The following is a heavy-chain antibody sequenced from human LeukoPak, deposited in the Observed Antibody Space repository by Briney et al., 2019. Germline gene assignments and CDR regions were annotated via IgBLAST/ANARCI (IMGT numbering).Heavy chain of an antibody. D-gene: IGHD1-26*01. CDR2: VNPNSGDT. CDR3: ARASGCFWWFDS. Sequence: ASVKVSCKASGYTFTGYYLHCVRHAPGQGLECMGCVNPNSGDTNYAQKFQGSVTMTRDTSISTVYMELSRLRSDDTAVYYCARASGCFWWFDSWGQGTLVTVSS. CDR1: GYTFTGYY. J-gene: IGHJ5*01. V-gene: IGHV1-2*02.